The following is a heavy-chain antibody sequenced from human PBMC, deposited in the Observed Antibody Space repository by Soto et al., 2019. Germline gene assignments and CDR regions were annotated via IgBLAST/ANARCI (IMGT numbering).Heavy chain of an antibody. J-gene: IGHJ3*02. Sequence: VKVSCKASGYTFTSYYMHWVRQAPGQGLEWMGIINPSGGSTSYAQKFQGRVTMTRDTSTSTVYMELSSLRSEDTAVYYCAREQIVVVMSTRSQNAFDIWGQGTMVTVSS. CDR2: INPSGGST. V-gene: IGHV1-46*01. CDR3: AREQIVVVMSTRSQNAFDI. D-gene: IGHD3-22*01. CDR1: GYTFTSYY.